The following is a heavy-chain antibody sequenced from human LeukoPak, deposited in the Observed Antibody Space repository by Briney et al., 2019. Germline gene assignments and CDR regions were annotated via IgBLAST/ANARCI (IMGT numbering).Heavy chain of an antibody. D-gene: IGHD4-17*01. CDR2: ISSSGSTI. CDR3: ATDPAMTTVTTVNAFDI. V-gene: IGHV3-11*01. CDR1: GFTFRDYY. J-gene: IGHJ3*02. Sequence: GGSLRLSCAASGFTFRDYYMSWIRQAPGKGLEWVSYISSSGSTIYYADSVKGRFTISRDNAKNSLYLQMNSLRAEDTAVYYCATDPAMTTVTTVNAFDIWGQGTMVTVSS.